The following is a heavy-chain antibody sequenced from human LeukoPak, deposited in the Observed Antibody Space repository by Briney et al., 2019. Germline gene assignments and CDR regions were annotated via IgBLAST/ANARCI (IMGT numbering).Heavy chain of an antibody. Sequence: PSETLSLTCTVSGGSISSGSYYWSWLRQPAGKGLEWLGRIYTSGSTSYNPSLKSRVTMSVDTSKNLFSLKLTSVTAADTAVYYCAREAGSGTYYDFDYWGQGTLVTVSS. J-gene: IGHJ4*02. CDR1: GGSISSGSYY. CDR3: AREAGSGTYYDFDY. CDR2: IYTSGST. V-gene: IGHV4-61*02. D-gene: IGHD3-10*01.